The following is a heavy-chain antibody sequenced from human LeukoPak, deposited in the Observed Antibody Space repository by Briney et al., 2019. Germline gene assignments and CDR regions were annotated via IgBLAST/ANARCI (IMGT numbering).Heavy chain of an antibody. D-gene: IGHD2-2*01. Sequence: KSGGSVRLSCAASGFTFSYYYMSWIRQAPGKGLEWVSYISSSGSDTTYSDSVKGLFTISRENAKYTLYLQMNSLRVEDTAVYYCTRDPVSAATDYWGQGTLVTVSS. V-gene: IGHV3-11*06. CDR2: ISSSGSDT. CDR1: GFTFSYYY. J-gene: IGHJ4*02. CDR3: TRDPVSAATDY.